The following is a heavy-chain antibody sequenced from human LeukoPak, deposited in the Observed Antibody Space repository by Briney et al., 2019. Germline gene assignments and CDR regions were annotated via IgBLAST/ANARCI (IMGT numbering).Heavy chain of an antibody. D-gene: IGHD5-12*01. CDR3: AKDTGSGYDYFSYYSDY. CDR1: GFTFGNYG. Sequence: GGSLRLSCAASGFTFGNYGMSWVRQAPGKGLEWVSGVSGSAFSTYYADSVKGRFTISRDNSKDTLYLQINSLRAEDTAVYYCAKDTGSGYDYFSYYSDYWGQGTLVTVSS. J-gene: IGHJ4*02. V-gene: IGHV3-23*01. CDR2: VSGSAFST.